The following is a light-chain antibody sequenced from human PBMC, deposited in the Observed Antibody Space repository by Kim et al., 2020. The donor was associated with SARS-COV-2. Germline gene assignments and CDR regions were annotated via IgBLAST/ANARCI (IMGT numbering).Light chain of an antibody. V-gene: IGLV1-40*01. CDR3: QSYDSSLRGV. Sequence: GRRVTITYTGSRCNIGAGYDVHWYQQLPGTAPKLLIYGNSNRPSGVPDRFSGSKSGTSASLAITGLQAEDEADYYCQSYDSSLRGVFGTGTKVTVL. CDR2: GNS. CDR1: RCNIGAGYD. J-gene: IGLJ1*01.